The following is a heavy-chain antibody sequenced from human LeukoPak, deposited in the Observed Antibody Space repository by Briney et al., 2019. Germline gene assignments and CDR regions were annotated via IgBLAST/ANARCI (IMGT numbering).Heavy chain of an antibody. CDR2: IYYSGST. V-gene: IGHV4-59*08. D-gene: IGHD5-24*01. CDR3: ARSDGYNWAFDS. J-gene: IGHJ4*02. CDR1: GGSISGYY. Sequence: SETLSLTCTVSGGSISGYYWSWIRQPPGKGLEWIGYIYYSGSTNYNPSLKSRLTISVDTSKNHFSLKLRSVTAADTAVYYCARSDGYNWAFDSWSQGSLVIVSS.